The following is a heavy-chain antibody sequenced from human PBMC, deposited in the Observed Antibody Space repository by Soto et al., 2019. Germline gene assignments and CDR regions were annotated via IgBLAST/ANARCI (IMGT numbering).Heavy chain of an antibody. J-gene: IGHJ6*02. V-gene: IGHV1-69*13. CDR3: ARDLLGGSPCSSSPRYYYYYYGMDV. CDR2: IIPIFGTA. Sequence: SVKVSCKASGGTFSSYAISWVRQAPGQGLEWMGGIIPIFGTANYAQKFQGRVTITADESTSTAYMELSSLRSEDTAVYYCARDLLGGSPCSSSPRYYYYYYGMDVWGQGTTVTVSS. CDR1: GGTFSSYA. D-gene: IGHD3-16*01.